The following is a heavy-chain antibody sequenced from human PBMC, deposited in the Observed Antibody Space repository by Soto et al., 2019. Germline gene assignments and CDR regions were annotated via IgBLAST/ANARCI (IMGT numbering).Heavy chain of an antibody. CDR2: IHYSGTT. J-gene: IGHJ5*02. D-gene: IGHD2-21*02. CDR3: VRDLTVGGFFDP. V-gene: IGHV4-59*01. CDR1: GGSMRNYF. Sequence: PSETLSLTCTVSGGSMRNYFWTWIRQPPGKGLEWIGYIHYSGTTSFFPSYNPSLRSRVTISEDTSMNQFSLKLLSVTTADTAVYYCVRDLTVGGFFDPWGQGTLVTVSS.